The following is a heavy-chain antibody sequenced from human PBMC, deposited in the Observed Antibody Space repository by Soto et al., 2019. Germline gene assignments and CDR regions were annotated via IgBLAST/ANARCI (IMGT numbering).Heavy chain of an antibody. V-gene: IGHV4-39*01. CDR2: IYYSGST. CDR1: GGSISSSSYY. D-gene: IGHD2-15*01. J-gene: IGHJ4*02. CDR3: ARHTPAISISDH. Sequence: SEDPVLTCTVSGGSISSSSYYWGWIRQPPGKGLEWTGSIYYSGSTYYNPSLKSRVTISVDTSKNQFSLKLSSVTAADTAVYYCARHTPAISISDHWGQGTLVTVSS.